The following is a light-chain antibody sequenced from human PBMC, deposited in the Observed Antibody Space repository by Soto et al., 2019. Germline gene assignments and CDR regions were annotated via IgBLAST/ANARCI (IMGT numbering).Light chain of an antibody. J-gene: IGKJ1*01. CDR2: KAS. Sequence: DIQLTQSPYTLSASVVERVALTCRASQSISSGLVWYQQNPGKAPKLLIYKASSLESGVPSRFSGSGSGTEFTLTISSLQPDDFATYYCQQYNSYSEAFCQGTKVDIK. CDR1: QSISSG. V-gene: IGKV1-5*03. CDR3: QQYNSYSEA.